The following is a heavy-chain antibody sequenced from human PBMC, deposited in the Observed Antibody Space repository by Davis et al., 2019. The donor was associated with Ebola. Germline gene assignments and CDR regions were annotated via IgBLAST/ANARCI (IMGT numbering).Heavy chain of an antibody. D-gene: IGHD3-3*01. J-gene: IGHJ4*02. Sequence: GESLKISCKGPGYSFTNYWIGWVRQMPGKGLECMGIIYPGDSDTRYSPSFQGQVTISVDNSTSTAYLQWSSLKASDTAMYYCATAQRASGYPYYFDFWGQGTLVTVSS. CDR3: ATAQRASGYPYYFDF. CDR2: IYPGDSDT. V-gene: IGHV5-51*01. CDR1: GYSFTNYW.